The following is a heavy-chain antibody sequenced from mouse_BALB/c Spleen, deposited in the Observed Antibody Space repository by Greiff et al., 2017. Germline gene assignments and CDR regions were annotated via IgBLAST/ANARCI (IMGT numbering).Heavy chain of an antibody. D-gene: IGHD2-14*01. V-gene: IGHV5-6-3*01. CDR3: ARDTYYRYDDAMDY. J-gene: IGHJ4*01. CDR2: INSNGGST. Sequence: EVKLVESGGGLVQPGGSLKLSCAASGFTFSSYGMSWVRQTPDKRLELVATINSNGGSTYYPDSVKGRFTISRDNAKNTLYLQMSSLKSEDTAMYYCARDTYYRYDDAMDYWGQGTSVTVSS. CDR1: GFTFSSYG.